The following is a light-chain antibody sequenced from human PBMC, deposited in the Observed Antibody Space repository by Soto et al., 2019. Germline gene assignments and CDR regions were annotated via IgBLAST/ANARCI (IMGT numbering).Light chain of an antibody. CDR2: GTS. CDR3: QQYNNWPPLT. V-gene: IGKV3-15*01. J-gene: IGKJ4*01. CDR1: QSVSSN. Sequence: EIVMTQSPATLSVSPGERATLFCRASQSVSSNLAWYQQKAGQAPRLLIYGTSTRATGIPARFSGSGSGTDFPLTISSLQSEDFAVYYCQQYNNWPPLTFGGGTKVEIK.